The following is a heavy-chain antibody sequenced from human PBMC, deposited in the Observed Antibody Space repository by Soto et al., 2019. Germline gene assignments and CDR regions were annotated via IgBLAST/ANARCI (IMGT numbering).Heavy chain of an antibody. D-gene: IGHD1-1*01. V-gene: IGHV4-4*07. Sequence: SETLSLTCSVSGGSISPYYWSWIRQPAGKGLEWIGRIYASGSTNYNPSLKSRVTMSVATSKNQFSLKLTSVTAADTATYYCARWGMVIIPTATAFDYWGQGTLVTVSS. CDR1: GGSISPYY. CDR2: IYASGST. CDR3: ARWGMVIIPTATAFDY. J-gene: IGHJ4*02.